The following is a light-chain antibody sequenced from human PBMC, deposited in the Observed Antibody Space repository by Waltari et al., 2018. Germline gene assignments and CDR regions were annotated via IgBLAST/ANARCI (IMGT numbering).Light chain of an antibody. CDR2: RNK. CDR3: AAWDDSLSGRV. J-gene: IGLJ3*02. CDR1: RSNVGTNY. V-gene: IGLV1-47*01. Sequence: QSVLTQPPSASGTPGQRVTISCSGSRSNVGTNYVYWYQQLPGTAPKLRIYRNKRRPSGVPYRFSGSKSGTSASLAISGLRSEDEADYYCAAWDDSLSGRVFGGGTKVTVL.